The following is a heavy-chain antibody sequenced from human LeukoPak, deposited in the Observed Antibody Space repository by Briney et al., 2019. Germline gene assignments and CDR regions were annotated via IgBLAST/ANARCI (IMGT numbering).Heavy chain of an antibody. J-gene: IGHJ6*03. CDR3: ARGVVVVPAAIFWGYYYYMDV. CDR2: INHSGST. V-gene: IGHV4-34*01. CDR1: GGSFSGYY. Sequence: SETLSLTCAVYGGSFSGYYWSWIRQPPGKGLEWIGEINHSGSTNYNPSLKSRVTISVDTSKNQFSLKLSSVTAADTAVYYCARGVVVVPAAIFWGYYYYMDVWGKGTTVTVSS. D-gene: IGHD2-2*02.